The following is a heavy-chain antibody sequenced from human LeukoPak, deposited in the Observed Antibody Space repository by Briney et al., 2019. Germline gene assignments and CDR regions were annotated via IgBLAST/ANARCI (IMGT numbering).Heavy chain of an antibody. J-gene: IGHJ6*03. CDR1: GFTFSSYG. CDR2: INDNGADT. CDR3: AKGLRTGVGPYMGYHYYMDV. Sequence: GGSLRLSCAASGFTFSSYGMHWVRQAPGKGLKWVSTINDNGADTYYADSVKGRFTISRDNSYNTVSLQMNSLRDEDTGVYYCAKGLRTGVGPYMGYHYYMDVWGKGATVTVSS. V-gene: IGHV3-23*01. D-gene: IGHD3-16*01.